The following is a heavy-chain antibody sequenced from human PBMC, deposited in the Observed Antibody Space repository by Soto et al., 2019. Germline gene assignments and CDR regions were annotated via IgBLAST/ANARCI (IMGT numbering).Heavy chain of an antibody. J-gene: IGHJ4*02. CDR1: GVSFSGYS. CDR3: ARDKITGLFDY. D-gene: IGHD2-8*02. Sequence: PSDTLSLTCAVYGVSFSGYSWTWIRQPPGTGLEWIGEINHSGSTNYNPSLKSRVTISVDTSKNQFSLKLTSVTAADTAVYYCARDKITGLFDYWGQGTLVT. V-gene: IGHV4-34*01. CDR2: INHSGST.